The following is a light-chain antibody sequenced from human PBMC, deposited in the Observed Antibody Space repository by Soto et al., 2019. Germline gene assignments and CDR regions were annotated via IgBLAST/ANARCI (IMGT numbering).Light chain of an antibody. CDR2: DVT. Sequence: QAVVTQPPSVSGSPGQSVAISCSGSSSDVGSNNRVSWYQQSPGTAPKLMIYDVTNRPSGVPDRFSGSKSGNTASLTISGLQAEDEADYYCSSFTTSSTYVFGTGTKLTVL. CDR3: SSFTTSSTYV. V-gene: IGLV2-18*02. CDR1: SSDVGSNNR. J-gene: IGLJ1*01.